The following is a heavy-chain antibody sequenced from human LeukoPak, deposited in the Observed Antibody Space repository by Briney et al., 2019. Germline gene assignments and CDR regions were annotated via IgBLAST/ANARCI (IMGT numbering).Heavy chain of an antibody. Sequence: GGSRRLSCAASGFTFSSYAMSWVRQAPGKGLEWVSSVSGSGGSTYYADSVKGRFTISRDNSKNTLYLQMNSLRAEDTAVYYCAKKWVAGDAFDIWGQGTVVTVSS. CDR2: VSGSGGST. CDR1: GFTFSSYA. CDR3: AKKWVAGDAFDI. V-gene: IGHV3-23*01. D-gene: IGHD1-26*01. J-gene: IGHJ3*02.